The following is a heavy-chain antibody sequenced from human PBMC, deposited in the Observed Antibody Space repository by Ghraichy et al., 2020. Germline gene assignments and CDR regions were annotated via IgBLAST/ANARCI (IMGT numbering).Heavy chain of an antibody. CDR1: GLTFGRHW. CDR3: ARDGSANDYGDYAGAFDL. J-gene: IGHJ3*01. CDR2: IKQDASEK. Sequence: GGSLRLSCAASGLTFGRHWFNWVRQAPGKGLEWVATIKQDASEKYYVDSVKGRFTISRDNAKNSVYLQMNTLRGEDTAVYYCARDGSANDYGDYAGAFDLWGQGTMVTVS. D-gene: IGHD4-17*01. V-gene: IGHV3-7*01.